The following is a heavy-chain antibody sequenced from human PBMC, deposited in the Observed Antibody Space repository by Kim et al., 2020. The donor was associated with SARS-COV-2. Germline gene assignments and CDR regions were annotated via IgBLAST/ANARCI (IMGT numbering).Heavy chain of an antibody. Sequence: VGTTKGRFTISRDNAHNSLYLPVTSLRTDDTAMYYCARAVTGRIDAFDLWGQGTMVSVSS. J-gene: IGHJ3*01. V-gene: IGHV3-7*04. CDR3: ARAVTGRIDAFDL. D-gene: IGHD6-19*01.